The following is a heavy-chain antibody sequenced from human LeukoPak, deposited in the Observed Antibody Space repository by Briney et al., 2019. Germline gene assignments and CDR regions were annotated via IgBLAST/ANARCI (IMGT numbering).Heavy chain of an antibody. Sequence: PSETLSLTCTVSGGSISSYYWSWIRQPPGKGLEWIGYIYYSGSTNYNPSLKSRVTISVDTSKNQFYLKLSSVTAADTAVYYCARRTTVTTPYYYYYYMDVWGKGTTVTVSS. CDR2: IYYSGST. J-gene: IGHJ6*03. CDR3: ARRTTVTTPYYYYYYMDV. D-gene: IGHD4-11*01. CDR1: GGSISSYY. V-gene: IGHV4-59*01.